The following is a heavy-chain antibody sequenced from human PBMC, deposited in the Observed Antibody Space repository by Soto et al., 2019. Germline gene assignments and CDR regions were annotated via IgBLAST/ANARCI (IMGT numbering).Heavy chain of an antibody. CDR1: GFTFTRYS. J-gene: IGHJ4*02. Sequence: PGGSLRVSCAASGFTFTRYSMNWARQAPGKGLEWVSSISSTTNYIYYGDSMKGRFTISRDNAKNSLYLEMNSLRAEDTAVYYCARESEDLTSNFDYWGQGTLVTVSS. CDR2: ISSTTNYI. V-gene: IGHV3-21*06. CDR3: ARESEDLTSNFDY.